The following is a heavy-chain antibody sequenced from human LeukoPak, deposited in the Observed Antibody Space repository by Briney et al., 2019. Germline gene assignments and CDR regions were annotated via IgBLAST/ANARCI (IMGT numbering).Heavy chain of an antibody. V-gene: IGHV3-30*02. D-gene: IGHD2-2*01. CDR1: GFTFSSYG. CDR3: AKDGDCSSTSCYPGYFDY. Sequence: GGSLRLSCAASGFTFSSYGMHWVRQAQGKGVEWVAFIRYDGSKKYYADSVKGGFTISRENSKNTLYLQMNSLRAEDTAVYYCAKDGDCSSTSCYPGYFDYWGQGTLVTVSS. J-gene: IGHJ4*02. CDR2: IRYDGSKK.